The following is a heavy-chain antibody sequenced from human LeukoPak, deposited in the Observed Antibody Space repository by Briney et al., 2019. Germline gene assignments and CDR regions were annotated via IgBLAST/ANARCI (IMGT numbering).Heavy chain of an antibody. V-gene: IGHV3-23*01. J-gene: IGHJ4*02. Sequence: GGSLRLSCAASGFTFSSYAMSWVRQAPGKGLEWVSAISGSGGSTYYADSVKGRFTISRDNSKNTLYLQMNSLRAEDTAVYYCAKTQAYDFWSGYYGYWGQGTLVTVSS. CDR3: AKTQAYDFWSGYYGY. D-gene: IGHD3-3*01. CDR1: GFTFSSYA. CDR2: ISGSGGST.